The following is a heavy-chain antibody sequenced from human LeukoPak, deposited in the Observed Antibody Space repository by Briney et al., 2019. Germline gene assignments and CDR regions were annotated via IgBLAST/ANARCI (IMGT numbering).Heavy chain of an antibody. D-gene: IGHD3-16*01. CDR1: GGSFSGYY. J-gene: IGHJ6*03. V-gene: IGHV4-34*01. CDR2: INHSGST. Sequence: PSETLSVTCAVYGGSFSGYYWSWIRQPPGKGLEWIGEINHSGSTNYNPSLKSRVTISVDTSKNQFSLKLSSVTAADTAVYYCARGRRIKQQLPGGMDVWGKGTTVTVSS. CDR3: ARGRRIKQQLPGGMDV.